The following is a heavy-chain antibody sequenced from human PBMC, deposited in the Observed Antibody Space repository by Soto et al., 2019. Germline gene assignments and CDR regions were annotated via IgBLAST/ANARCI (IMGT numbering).Heavy chain of an antibody. CDR1: GFTVSTNA. Sequence: GGSLRLSCAASGFTVSTNAMSWVRQAPGKGLEWFSAISESGAATHYADSVKGRFTISRDNSKNTPYLHMNSLRAEDTAVYYCAKDLAGTTAFDIWGQGTMVTVSS. D-gene: IGHD1-1*01. V-gene: IGHV3-23*01. J-gene: IGHJ3*02. CDR2: ISESGAAT. CDR3: AKDLAGTTAFDI.